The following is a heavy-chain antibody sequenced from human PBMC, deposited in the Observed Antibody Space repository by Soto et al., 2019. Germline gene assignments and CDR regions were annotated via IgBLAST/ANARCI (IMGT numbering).Heavy chain of an antibody. CDR1: GGSISSGGYY. J-gene: IGHJ6*03. CDR2: IYYSGST. CDR3: ARGIGYCSSTSCSPMDV. V-gene: IGHV4-31*03. Sequence: SETLSLTCTVSGGSISSGGYYWSWIRQHPGKGLEWIGYIYYSGSTYYNPSLKSRVTISVDTSKNQFSLKLSSVTAADTAVYYCARGIGYCSSTSCSPMDVWGKGTTVTVSS. D-gene: IGHD2-2*01.